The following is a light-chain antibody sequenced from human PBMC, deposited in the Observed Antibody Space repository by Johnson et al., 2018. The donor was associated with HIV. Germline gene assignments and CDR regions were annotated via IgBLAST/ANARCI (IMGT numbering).Light chain of an antibody. Sequence: QPVLTQPPSVSAAPGQKVTISCSGSSSNIGNNYVSWYQQLPGTAPKLLIYANNKRPSGIADRFSGSKSGTSATLGITGLQTGDEADYYCGTWDSSLSAFYVFGTGTKVTIL. CDR3: GTWDSSLSAFYV. CDR1: SSNIGNNY. J-gene: IGLJ1*01. V-gene: IGLV1-51*02. CDR2: ANN.